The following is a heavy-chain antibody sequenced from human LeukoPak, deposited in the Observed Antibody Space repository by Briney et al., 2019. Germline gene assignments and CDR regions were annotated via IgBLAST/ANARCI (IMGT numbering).Heavy chain of an antibody. CDR2: IYYSGSA. V-gene: IGHV4-59*01. D-gene: IGHD6-19*01. Sequence: KPSETLSPTCPISGGSNSGFYWGVIRQPPREGTEWIGFIYYSGSANYNPSLKSRVTMSVDTSKNQFSLKLSSVTAADTAFYYCARDRDSSGWFDYWGQGTLVTVSS. J-gene: IGHJ4*02. CDR1: GGSNSGFY. CDR3: ARDRDSSGWFDY.